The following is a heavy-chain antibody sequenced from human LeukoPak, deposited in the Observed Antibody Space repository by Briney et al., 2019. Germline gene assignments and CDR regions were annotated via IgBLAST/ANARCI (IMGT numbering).Heavy chain of an antibody. CDR2: IISSMKDI. D-gene: IGHD6-19*01. Sequence: GGCLRLSCAASGFTFSSYDMNWVRQAPGKGLEWVSSIISSMKDIHYADSVKGRFSISRDNAKNTLYLQMNSLRAEDTAVYFCARGTLGAWGWWGQGTLVTASS. J-gene: IGHJ4*02. V-gene: IGHV3-21*01. CDR3: ARGTLGAWGW. CDR1: GFTFSSYD.